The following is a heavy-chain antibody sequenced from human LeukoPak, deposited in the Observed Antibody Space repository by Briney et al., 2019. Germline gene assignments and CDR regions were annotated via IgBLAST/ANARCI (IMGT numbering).Heavy chain of an antibody. J-gene: IGHJ4*02. D-gene: IGHD3-9*01. CDR1: GFTFSSYS. V-gene: IGHV3-30*03. CDR3: VRDGDILTGYGLDY. Sequence: PGGSLRLSCAASGFTFSSYSMNWVRQAPGKGLEWVAAVSSDGSYKYYADSVKGRFTISRDNSKKTLYLQMNSLRAEDTAVYYCVRDGDILTGYGLDYWGQGTLVTVSP. CDR2: VSSDGSYK.